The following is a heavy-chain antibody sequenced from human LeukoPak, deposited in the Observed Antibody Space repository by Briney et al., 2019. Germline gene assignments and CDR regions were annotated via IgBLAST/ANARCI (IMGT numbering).Heavy chain of an antibody. V-gene: IGHV1-69*01. CDR2: IIPIFSTA. D-gene: IGHD5-18*01. Sequence: SLKVSCKASGGTLSSYAISWGPQAPGQGLGWMGGIIPIFSTANYPQKFQGRVTITADESTSTAYMELSSLRSEDTAVYYCAIRGYSYVLTENAIDYWGQGTLVTVSS. CDR3: AIRGYSYVLTENAIDY. J-gene: IGHJ4*02. CDR1: GGTLSSYA.